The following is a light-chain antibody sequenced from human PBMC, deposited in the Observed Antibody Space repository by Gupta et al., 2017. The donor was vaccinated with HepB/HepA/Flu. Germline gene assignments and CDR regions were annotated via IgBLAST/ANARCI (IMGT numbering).Light chain of an antibody. V-gene: IGKV1-33*01. J-gene: IGKJ1*01. CDR2: DAS. CDR1: QEISNY. CDR3: QQDDNLPRT. Sequence: DIQMTQSPPSLSASVGDRVTITCQASQEISNYLNWYQQKPGKAPKLLIYDASKVETGVPSRFSGSGYGTDFTFTISSLQPEDVATYYCQQDDNLPRTFGQGTKVEIK.